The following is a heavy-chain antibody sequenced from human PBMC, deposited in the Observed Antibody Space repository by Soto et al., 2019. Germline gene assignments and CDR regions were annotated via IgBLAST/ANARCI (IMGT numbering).Heavy chain of an antibody. V-gene: IGHV4-59*08. CDR2: IYYSGST. CDR3: ARLSIAVAVDY. Sequence: SETLSLTCTVSGGSISSYYWSWIRQPPGKGLEWIGYIYYSGSTNYNPSLKSRVTISVDTSKNQFSLKLSSVTAADTAVYYCARLSIAVAVDYWGQGTLVTVSS. CDR1: GGSISSYY. D-gene: IGHD6-19*01. J-gene: IGHJ4*02.